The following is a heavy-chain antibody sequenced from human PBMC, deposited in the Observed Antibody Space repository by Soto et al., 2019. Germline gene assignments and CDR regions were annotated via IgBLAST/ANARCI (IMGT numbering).Heavy chain of an antibody. CDR1: GGTFSSYA. V-gene: IGHV1-69*13. Sequence: VASVKVSCKASGGTFSSYAISWVRQAPGQGLEWMGGIIPIFGTANYAQKFQGRVTITADESTSTAYMELSSLRSEDTAVYYCARDVRDVTMVDAPYYYYGMDVWGQGTTVTVSS. D-gene: IGHD3-10*01. J-gene: IGHJ6*02. CDR2: IIPIFGTA. CDR3: ARDVRDVTMVDAPYYYYGMDV.